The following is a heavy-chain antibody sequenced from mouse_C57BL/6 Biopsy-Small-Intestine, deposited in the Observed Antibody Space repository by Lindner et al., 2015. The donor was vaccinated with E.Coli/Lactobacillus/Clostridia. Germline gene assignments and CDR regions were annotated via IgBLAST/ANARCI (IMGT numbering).Heavy chain of an antibody. V-gene: IGHV1-84*02. Sequence: SVKVSCKASGYTFAGHYIHWVRQAPGQGFEWMGWTNPESGGATYAQKFQDRVTMTRDTSISTFYMELDRLSSDDTAVYYCARDFQWSFDYWGQGTLVTVSS. J-gene: IGHJ4*01. CDR1: GYTFAGHY. D-gene: IGHD1-3*01. CDR2: TNPESGGA. CDR3: ARDFQWSFDY.